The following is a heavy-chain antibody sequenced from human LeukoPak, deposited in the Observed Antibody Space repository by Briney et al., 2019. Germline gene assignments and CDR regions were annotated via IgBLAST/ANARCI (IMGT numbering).Heavy chain of an antibody. J-gene: IGHJ4*02. Sequence: SETLSLTCSVSTGSLSTYWWSWIRQPPGKGLEWIGFIHYTGGTLYNPSLKSRVTLSVDVSKSQFSLSLTSATTADTAVYYCARTGSSGSFSDYWGQGTLVTVSS. CDR3: ARTGSSGSFSDY. CDR1: TGSLSTYW. CDR2: IHYTGGT. V-gene: IGHV4-59*01. D-gene: IGHD3-10*01.